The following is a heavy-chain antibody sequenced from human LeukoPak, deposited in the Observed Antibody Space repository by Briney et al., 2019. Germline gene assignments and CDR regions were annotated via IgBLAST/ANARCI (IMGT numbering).Heavy chain of an antibody. CDR1: GGTFSSYS. CDR3: ARGYSSSTKLGGFDY. J-gene: IGHJ4*02. D-gene: IGHD6-6*01. CDR2: GIPIFGTA. V-gene: IGHV1-69*05. Sequence: GASVKVSCKASGGTFSSYSFSWVGQGPGQRLELVGGGIPIFGTANYAQKFQGRVTITTDESTSTAYMELSSLRSEDTAVYYCARGYSSSTKLGGFDYWGQGTLVTVSS.